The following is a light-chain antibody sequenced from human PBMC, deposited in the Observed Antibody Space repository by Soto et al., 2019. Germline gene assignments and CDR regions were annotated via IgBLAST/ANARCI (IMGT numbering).Light chain of an antibody. Sequence: DIVMTQSPDSLAVSLGERATINCKSSQSVLYSPNNKNYLAWYQQKPGQPPKLLFYWASTRESGVPDRFSGSGSGTDFTLTISSLQAEDFATYYCQQSYSTPFTFGGGTKVEIK. V-gene: IGKV4-1*01. CDR3: QQSYSTPFT. CDR1: QSVLYSPNNKNY. CDR2: WAS. J-gene: IGKJ4*01.